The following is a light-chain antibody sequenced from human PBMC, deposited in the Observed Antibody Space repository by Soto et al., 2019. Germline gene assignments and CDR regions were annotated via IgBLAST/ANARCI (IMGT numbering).Light chain of an antibody. CDR1: QRISNSY. CDR3: QQYARPPFA. CDR2: DAS. Sequence: EIVLTQSPGTLSLSPGERATLSCRASQRISNSYLAWYQQKPGQAPRLLLYDASSRATGIPDRVSGSRSGTDFTLTISRLEPEDFAVYYCQQYARPPFAFGQGTKVEIK. J-gene: IGKJ2*01. V-gene: IGKV3-20*01.